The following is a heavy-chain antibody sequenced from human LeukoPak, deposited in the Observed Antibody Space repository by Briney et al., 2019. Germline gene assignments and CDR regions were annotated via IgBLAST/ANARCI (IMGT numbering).Heavy chain of an antibody. CDR2: ISAYNGNT. CDR3: ASGLDPYYYGSSGYYYGAEYFQH. Sequence: ASVTVSFKASGYTFTSYGISWVRQAPGQGLEWMGWISAYNGNTNYAQKLQGRVTMTTDTSTSTAYMELRSLRSDDTAVYYCASGLDPYYYGSSGYYYGAEYFQHWGQGTLVTVSS. V-gene: IGHV1-18*01. J-gene: IGHJ1*01. CDR1: GYTFTSYG. D-gene: IGHD3-22*01.